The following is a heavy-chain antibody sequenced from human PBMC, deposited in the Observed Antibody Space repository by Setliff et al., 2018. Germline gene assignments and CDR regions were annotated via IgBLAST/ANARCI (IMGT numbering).Heavy chain of an antibody. CDR3: ALRRGNEWHLVRWFDP. CDR2: VYWDGDQ. Sequence: TLSLTCTVSGDSISSTSYQWGWVRRPPGKGLEWLALVYWDGDQRYSPSLNSRLSITKDSSKSQVFLTMTNMDPVDTATYYCALRRGNEWHLVRWFDPWGPGIQVTVSS. V-gene: IGHV2-5*02. CDR1: GDSISSTSYQ. J-gene: IGHJ5*02. D-gene: IGHD6-6*01.